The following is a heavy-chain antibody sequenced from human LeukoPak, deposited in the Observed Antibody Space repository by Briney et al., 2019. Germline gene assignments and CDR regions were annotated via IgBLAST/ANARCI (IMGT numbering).Heavy chain of an antibody. CDR2: ISGSGGST. V-gene: IGHV3-23*01. CDR3: ARDPRGYSGYDSAEN. CDR1: GFTFSSYA. Sequence: GGSLRLSCAASGFTFSSYAMSWVRQAPGKGLEWVSAISGSGGSTYYADSVKGRITISRDNSKNTLYLQMNSLRAEDTAVYYCARDPRGYSGYDSAENWGQGTLVTVSS. D-gene: IGHD5-12*01. J-gene: IGHJ4*02.